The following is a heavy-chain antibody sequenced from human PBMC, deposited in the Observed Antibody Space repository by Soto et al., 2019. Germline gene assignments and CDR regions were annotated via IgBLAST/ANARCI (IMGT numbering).Heavy chain of an antibody. CDR2: MNFNSGNT. J-gene: IGHJ6*03. V-gene: IGHV1-8*01. CDR1: GYTFSTHD. D-gene: IGHD2-21*02. CDR3: AVAVVRTSIHYDSYMDV. Sequence: QVQLVQSGAEVRKPGASVRVSCKASGYTFSTHDINWVRQAPGQGLEWMGWMNFNSGNTGYAQKFRGRVTMTRDTSISTAYMELSSLSSEDTGVYYGAVAVVRTSIHYDSYMDVWCKGATVTVSS.